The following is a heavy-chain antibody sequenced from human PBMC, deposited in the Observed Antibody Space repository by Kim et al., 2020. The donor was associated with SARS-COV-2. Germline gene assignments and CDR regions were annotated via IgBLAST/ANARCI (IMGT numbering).Heavy chain of an antibody. CDR3: ARNPYDFWSGQRAFDI. J-gene: IGHJ3*02. CDR1: GGSISSYY. CDR2: IYTSGST. Sequence: SETLSLTCTVSGGSISSYYWSWIRQPAGKGLEWIGRIYTSGSTNYNPSLKSRVTMSVDTSKNQFSLKLSSVTAADTAVYYCARNPYDFWSGQRAFDIWGQGTMVTVSS. D-gene: IGHD3-3*01. V-gene: IGHV4-4*07.